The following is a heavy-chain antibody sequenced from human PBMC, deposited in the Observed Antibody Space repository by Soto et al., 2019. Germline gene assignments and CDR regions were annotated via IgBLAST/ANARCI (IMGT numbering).Heavy chain of an antibody. CDR1: GAAISSGRSY. CDR2: MFYSGST. J-gene: IGHJ4*02. D-gene: IGHD5-12*01. CDR3: ARDNGYGHFDS. Sequence: TLSLTCTVSGAAISSGRSYLSWIRQHPWKGLEWIGYMFYSGSTYYHPSLKSRVNISADTSKNQFSLRLTSVTPADTAVYYCARDNGYGHFDSWGQGTLVTVSS. V-gene: IGHV4-31*03.